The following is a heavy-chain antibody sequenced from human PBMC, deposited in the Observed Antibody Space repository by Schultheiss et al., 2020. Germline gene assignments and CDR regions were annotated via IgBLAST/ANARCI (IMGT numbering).Heavy chain of an antibody. CDR1: GFTFSSYG. CDR2: IWYDGSNK. V-gene: IGHV3-33*01. CDR3: ARDLPAAPAGLVDY. J-gene: IGHJ4*02. Sequence: GGSLRLSCAASGFTFSSYGMHWVRQAPGKGLEWVAVIWYDGSNKYYADSVKGRFTISRDNSKNTLYLQMNSLRAEDTAVYYCARDLPAAPAGLVDYWGQGTRV. D-gene: IGHD6-13*01.